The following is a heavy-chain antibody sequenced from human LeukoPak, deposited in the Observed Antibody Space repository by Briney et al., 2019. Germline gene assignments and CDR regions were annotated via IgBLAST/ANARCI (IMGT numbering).Heavy chain of an antibody. CDR2: IYHSGST. D-gene: IGHD3-22*01. CDR3: ACLTTADAFDI. Sequence: PSETLSLTCAVYGGSFSGYYWGWIRQPPGKGLEWIGSIYHSGSTYYNPSLKSRVTISVDTSKNQFSLKLSSVTAADTAVYYCACLTTADAFDIWGQGTMVTVSS. CDR1: GGSFSGYY. J-gene: IGHJ3*02. V-gene: IGHV4-38-2*01.